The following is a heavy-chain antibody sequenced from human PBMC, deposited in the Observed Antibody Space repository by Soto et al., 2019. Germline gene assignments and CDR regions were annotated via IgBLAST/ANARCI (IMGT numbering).Heavy chain of an antibody. CDR1: GFTFSGFS. D-gene: IGHD6-13*01. CDR3: ARDLAAAGILDY. Sequence: GGSLRLSCAASGFTFSGFSMNWVRQAPGKGLEWVSYIISSSTTIYYADSVEGRFTISRDNAKNSLYLQMNSLRAEDTAVYYCARDLAAAGILDYSGQGSLVIVSS. CDR2: IISSSTTI. J-gene: IGHJ4*02. V-gene: IGHV3-48*01.